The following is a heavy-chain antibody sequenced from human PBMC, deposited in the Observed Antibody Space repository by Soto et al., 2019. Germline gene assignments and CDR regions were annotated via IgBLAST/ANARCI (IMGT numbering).Heavy chain of an antibody. V-gene: IGHV3-48*01. J-gene: IGHJ4*02. CDR1: GFTFSTYG. Sequence: EVQLVESGGGLVQPGGSLRLTCAASGFTFSTYGMNWVRQAPGKGLEWISYISTRSTTILSADSVKGRFTISRDNARNSLYLQMDTVRAEDTAVYYCARDADNYGYYVDYWGQGSLVTVSS. CDR2: ISTRSTTI. D-gene: IGHD3-10*01. CDR3: ARDADNYGYYVDY.